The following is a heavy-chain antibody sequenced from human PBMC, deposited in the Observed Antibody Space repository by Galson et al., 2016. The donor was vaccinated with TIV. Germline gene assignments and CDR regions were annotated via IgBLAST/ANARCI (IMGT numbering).Heavy chain of an antibody. V-gene: IGHV3-21*01. CDR2: ISSNTGAYI. CDR1: GFTFSSYS. CDR3: ARFMGDSGYDSNYGLDF. Sequence: SLRLSCAASGFTFSSYSMNWVRQAPGKGLEWVSSISSNTGAYIYYADSVKGRFTISRDNARNSLYLHMSSLRVEDTAVYYCARFMGDSGYDSNYGLDFWGQGTTVTVSS. J-gene: IGHJ6*02. D-gene: IGHD5-12*01.